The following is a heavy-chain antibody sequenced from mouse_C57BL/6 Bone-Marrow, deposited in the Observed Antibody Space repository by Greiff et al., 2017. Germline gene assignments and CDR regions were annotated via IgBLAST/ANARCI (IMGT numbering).Heavy chain of an antibody. J-gene: IGHJ4*01. CDR1: GYTFTSYW. CDR2: IDPSDSET. V-gene: IGHV1-52*01. Sequence: QVQLQQPGAELVRPGSSVKLSCKASGYTFTSYWMHWVKQRPIQGLEWIGNIDPSDSETHYNQKFKDKATLTVDKSSSTAYMQLSSLTSEDSAVYYCARGDSSGLQGIYYAMDYWGQGTSVTVSS. CDR3: ARGDSSGLQGIYYAMDY. D-gene: IGHD3-2*02.